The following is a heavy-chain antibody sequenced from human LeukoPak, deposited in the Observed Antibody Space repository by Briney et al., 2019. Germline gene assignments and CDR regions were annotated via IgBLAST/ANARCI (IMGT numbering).Heavy chain of an antibody. D-gene: IGHD3-22*01. V-gene: IGHV1-2*02. CDR1: GHTFIGYY. J-gene: IGHJ3*02. Sequence: ASVKVSCKASGHTFIGYYMHWVRQAPGQGLEWMGWINPNSGGTNYAQKFQGRVTMTRDTSISTAYMELSRLRSDDTAVYYCARSKQTFYYDSSGSAPDAFDIWGQGTMATVSS. CDR2: INPNSGGT. CDR3: ARSKQTFYYDSSGSAPDAFDI.